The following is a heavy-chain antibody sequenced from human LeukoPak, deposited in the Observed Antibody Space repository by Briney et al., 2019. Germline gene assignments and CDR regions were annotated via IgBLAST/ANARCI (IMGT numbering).Heavy chain of an antibody. CDR2: ISSSGTST. CDR1: GFTFNSYE. D-gene: IGHD6-19*01. J-gene: IGHJ4*02. Sequence: PGGSLRLSCAASGFTFNSYEMNWVRQAPGKGLEWLSYISSSGTSTHYEDSVKDRFTISRDNAMNSLYLQMNSLRAEDTAVYYCARRVSGWFYFDFWGQGTLVTVSS. V-gene: IGHV3-48*03. CDR3: ARRVSGWFYFDF.